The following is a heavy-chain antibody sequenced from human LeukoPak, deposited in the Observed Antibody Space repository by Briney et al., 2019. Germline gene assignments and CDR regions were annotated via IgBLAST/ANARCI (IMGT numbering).Heavy chain of an antibody. D-gene: IGHD2-15*01. V-gene: IGHV4-39*01. J-gene: IGHJ4*02. Sequence: SETLSLTCTVSGGSISSSSYYWGWIRQPPGKGLEWIGSIYYSGSTYYNSSLNSRVTISVDTSKNQFSLKLSSVTAADTAVYYCARPPCSGYSCYGYWGQGTLVTVSS. CDR2: IYYSGST. CDR3: ARPPCSGYSCYGY. CDR1: GGSISSSSYY.